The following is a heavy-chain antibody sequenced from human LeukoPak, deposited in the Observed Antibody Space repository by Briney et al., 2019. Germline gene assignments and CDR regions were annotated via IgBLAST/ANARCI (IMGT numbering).Heavy chain of an antibody. Sequence: GALRLSCAASGFTVGSSYMNWARQAPGKGLEWVASINHNGNVNYYVDSVKGRFTISRDNAKNSLYLQMSNLRAEDTAVYFCARGGGLDVWGQGATVTVSS. CDR2: INHNGNVN. J-gene: IGHJ6*02. CDR3: ARGGGLDV. D-gene: IGHD3-16*01. CDR1: GFTVGSSY. V-gene: IGHV3-7*03.